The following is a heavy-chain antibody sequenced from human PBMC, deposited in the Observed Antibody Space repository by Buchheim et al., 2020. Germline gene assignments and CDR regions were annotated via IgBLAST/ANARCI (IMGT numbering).Heavy chain of an antibody. CDR1: GVSISTYY. Sequence: QVQLQESGPGLVKPSETLSLTCTVSGVSISTYYWSWIRQPPGKGLAWVGHIYSSGRSNYDPSLKSRVTISVDRSKNQFSLKLNSVTAADTAVYYCAREAGGDLAVLDYWGQGTL. CDR3: AREAGGDLAVLDY. D-gene: IGHD2-21*01. V-gene: IGHV4-59*01. CDR2: IYSSGRS. J-gene: IGHJ4*02.